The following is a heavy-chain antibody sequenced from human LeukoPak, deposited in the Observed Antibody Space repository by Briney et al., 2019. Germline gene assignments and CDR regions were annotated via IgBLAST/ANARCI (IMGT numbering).Heavy chain of an antibody. J-gene: IGHJ4*02. CDR2: ISDEGSNK. CDR3: AKAGSSSGYYSRFDY. V-gene: IGHV3-30*18. D-gene: IGHD3-22*01. CDR1: GFTFSSYG. Sequence: PGGSLRLSCVASGFTFSSYGMHWVRQAPGKGLEWVAVISDEGSNKYYTDSVEGRFTISRDNSKNTLYLQINSLRTEDTAVYYCAKAGSSSGYYSRFDYWGQGTLVTVSS.